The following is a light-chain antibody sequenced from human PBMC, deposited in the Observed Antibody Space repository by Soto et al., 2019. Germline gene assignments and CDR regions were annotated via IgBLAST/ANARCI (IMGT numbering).Light chain of an antibody. CDR2: DDY. Sequence: VARVPITCPASQSISSWLAWYKQKQGKATKLMIYDDYSLESGVKSRFSGSGSGKEFTLTIRSLQHDDFETYYCQKYNIYYRKCGHGTRV. CDR3: QKYNIYYRK. CDR1: QSISSW. V-gene: IGKV1-5*01. J-gene: IGKJ1*01.